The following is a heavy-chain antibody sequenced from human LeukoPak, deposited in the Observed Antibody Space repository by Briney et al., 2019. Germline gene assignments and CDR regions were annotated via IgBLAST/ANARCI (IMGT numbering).Heavy chain of an antibody. V-gene: IGHV3-23*01. CDR1: GFTFSSYA. CDR3: AKVPRVTTVTIHFDY. D-gene: IGHD4-17*01. CDR2: ISGSGGST. J-gene: IGHJ4*02. Sequence: PGGSLRLSCAASGFTFSSYAMSWVRQAPGKGLEWVSAISGSGGSTYYADSVKGRFTISRDNSKNTLYLQMNSLRAGDTAVYYCAKVPRVTTVTIHFDYWGQGTLVTVSS.